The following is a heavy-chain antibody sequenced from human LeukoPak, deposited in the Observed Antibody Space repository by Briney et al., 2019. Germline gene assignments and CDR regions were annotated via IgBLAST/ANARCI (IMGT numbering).Heavy chain of an antibody. CDR3: VRPQVGTVSTWFDH. V-gene: IGHV3-74*01. D-gene: IGHD1-1*01. CDR1: GFTFSTYW. Sequence: PGGSLRLSCAASGFTFSTYWRYWVRHAPGKGLVWVSRINTDGSITNYADSVKGRFTISRDTAKNMVYLQMNSVRAADTAVYYCVRPQVGTVSTWFDHWGQGALVTVSS. CDR2: INTDGSIT. J-gene: IGHJ5*02.